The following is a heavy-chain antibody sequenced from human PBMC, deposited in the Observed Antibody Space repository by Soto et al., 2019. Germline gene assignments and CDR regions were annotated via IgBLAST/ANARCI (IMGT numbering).Heavy chain of an antibody. CDR2: INPIGGTT. CDR1: GYTFTSYY. CDR3: ARDHDVAVAGTDWFDP. J-gene: IGHJ5*02. D-gene: IGHD6-19*01. Sequence: ASVKVSCKASGYTFTSYYMHWVRQAPGQGLEWMGMINPIGGTTNYAQKFQGRVTITTDKSTSTAYMELSSLRSEDTAVYYCARDHDVAVAGTDWFDPWGQGTLVTVSS. V-gene: IGHV1-46*01.